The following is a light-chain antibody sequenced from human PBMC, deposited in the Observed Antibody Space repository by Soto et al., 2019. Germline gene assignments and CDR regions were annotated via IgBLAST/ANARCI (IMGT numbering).Light chain of an antibody. Sequence: QSALKHPASVSGSPGQSITISCTGTSSDVGGYNFVSWYQQHPGKAPKLMIYDVRNRPSGVSNRFSGSKSVNTASLTISGLQAEDEADYYCSSYTSVSTYVFGTGTKVTVL. CDR3: SSYTSVSTYV. CDR1: SSDVGGYNF. J-gene: IGLJ1*01. V-gene: IGLV2-14*01. CDR2: DVR.